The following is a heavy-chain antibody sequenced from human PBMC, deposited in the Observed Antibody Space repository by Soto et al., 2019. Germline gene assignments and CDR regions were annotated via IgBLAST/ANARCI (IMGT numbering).Heavy chain of an antibody. CDR2: ISGSGGST. V-gene: IGHV3-23*01. CDR1: GFTFSSYA. CDR3: AKVQYSSSWYRYYGMDV. D-gene: IGHD6-13*01. Sequence: PGGSLRLSCAASGFTFSSYAMSWVRQAPGKGLEWVSAISGSGGSTYYADSVKGRFTISRDNSKNTLYLQMNSLRAEDTAVYYCAKVQYSSSWYRYYGMDVWGQGTTVTVSS. J-gene: IGHJ6*02.